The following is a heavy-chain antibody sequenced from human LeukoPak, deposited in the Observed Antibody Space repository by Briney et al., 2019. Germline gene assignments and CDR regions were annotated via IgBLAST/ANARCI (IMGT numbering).Heavy chain of an antibody. Sequence: ASVKVSCKASGYTFTGYYMRWVRQAPGQGLEWMGWINPNSGGTNYAQKFQGRVTMTRDTSISTAYMELSRLRSDDTAVYYCAVGIAAAGPFDYWGQGTLVTASS. D-gene: IGHD6-13*01. J-gene: IGHJ4*02. CDR2: INPNSGGT. CDR3: AVGIAAAGPFDY. V-gene: IGHV1-2*02. CDR1: GYTFTGYY.